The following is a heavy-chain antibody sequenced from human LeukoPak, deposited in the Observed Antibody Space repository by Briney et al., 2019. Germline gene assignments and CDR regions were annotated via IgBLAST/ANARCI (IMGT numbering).Heavy chain of an antibody. D-gene: IGHD3-3*01. J-gene: IGHJ5*02. Sequence: PGGSLRLSCTGSGFTFSSYAMTWVRQAPGKGLERVSTISGSGDARYYADSVKGRFTISRDNPINTLYLQMSSLRAEDTALYYCAKERFRALDPWGQGTLVSVAS. V-gene: IGHV3-23*01. CDR3: AKERFRALDP. CDR1: GFTFSSYA. CDR2: ISGSGDAR.